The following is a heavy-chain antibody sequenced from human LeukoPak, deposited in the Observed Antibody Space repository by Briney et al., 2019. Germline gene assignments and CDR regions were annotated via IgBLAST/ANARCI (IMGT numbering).Heavy chain of an antibody. D-gene: IGHD4-17*01. CDR1: GYTFTSYA. CDR3: ASRGDSGDYGDYADAFDI. V-gene: IGHV1-3*01. J-gene: IGHJ3*02. CDR2: INAGNGNT. Sequence: GASVKVSCKASGYTFTSYAMHWVRQAPGQRLEWMGWINAGNGNTKYSQKFQGRVTNTRDTSASTAYMELSSLRSEDTAVYYCASRGDSGDYGDYADAFDIWGQATMVTVSS.